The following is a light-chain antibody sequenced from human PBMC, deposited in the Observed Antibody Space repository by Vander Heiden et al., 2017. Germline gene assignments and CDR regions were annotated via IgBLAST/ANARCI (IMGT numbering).Light chain of an antibody. CDR1: NIGSKS. J-gene: IGLJ1*01. CDR2: DDS. V-gene: IGLV3-21*02. CDR3: QVWDSSSDHYV. Sequence: SYVLPQPPSVSVAPGQTARITCGGTNIGSKSVHWYQQKPGQAPVLVVYDDSDRPSGSPERFSGANSGNTATLTISRVEAGDEADYYCQVWDSSSDHYVFGTGTKVTVL.